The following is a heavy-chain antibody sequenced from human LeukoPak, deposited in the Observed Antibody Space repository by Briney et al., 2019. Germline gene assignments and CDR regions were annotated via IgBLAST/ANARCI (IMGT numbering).Heavy chain of an antibody. D-gene: IGHD3-16*02. CDR1: GFTFSSYG. CDR2: IRYDGSNK. J-gene: IGHJ4*02. CDR3: AKEVSDYVWGSYRGYFDY. Sequence: PGRSLRLSCAASGFTFSSYGMHWVRQAPGKGLEWVAFIRYDGSNKYYADSVKGRFTISRDNSKNTLYLQMNSLRAEATAVYYCAKEVSDYVWGSYRGYFDYWGQGTLVTVSS. V-gene: IGHV3-30*02.